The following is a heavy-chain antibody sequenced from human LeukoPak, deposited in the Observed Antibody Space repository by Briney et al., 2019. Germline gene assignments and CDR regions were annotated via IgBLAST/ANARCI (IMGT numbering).Heavy chain of an antibody. V-gene: IGHV3-15*01. CDR1: GFTFNNAW. J-gene: IGHJ4*02. Sequence: GGSLRLSCAASGFTFNNAWMSWVRQSPGKGLEWIGRIRSKTDGGSIDYPAPMEGRFTISRDDSKNTVYLQITSLKTEDTAVYYCAREAMMVYAIEPDSWGQGTLVTVSS. D-gene: IGHD2-8*01. CDR2: IRSKTDGGSI. CDR3: AREAMMVYAIEPDS.